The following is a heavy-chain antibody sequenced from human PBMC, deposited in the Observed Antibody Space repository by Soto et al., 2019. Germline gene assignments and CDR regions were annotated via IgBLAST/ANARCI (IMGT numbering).Heavy chain of an antibody. CDR1: GGSISSYY. Sequence: LSLTCTVSGGSISSYYWSWIRQPPGKGLEWIGYIYYSGSTNYNPSLKSRVTISVDTSKNQFSLKLSSVTVADTAVYYCTRVTTTPYYFDYWGQGTLVTVSS. V-gene: IGHV4-59*08. CDR3: TRVTTTPYYFDY. CDR2: IYYSGST. D-gene: IGHD1-1*01. J-gene: IGHJ4*02.